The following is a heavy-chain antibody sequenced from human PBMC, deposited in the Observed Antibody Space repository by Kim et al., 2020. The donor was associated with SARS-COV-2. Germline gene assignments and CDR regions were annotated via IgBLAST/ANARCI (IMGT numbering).Heavy chain of an antibody. CDR1: GGSFSGYY. J-gene: IGHJ5*02. V-gene: IGHV4-34*01. Sequence: SETLSLTCAVYGGSFSGYYWSWIRQPPGKGLEWIGEINHSGSTNYNPSLKSRVTISVDTSKNQFSLKLSSVTAADTAVYYCARGSRRNYDWFDPWGQGTL. CDR3: ARGSRRNYDWFDP. D-gene: IGHD1-7*01. CDR2: INHSGST.